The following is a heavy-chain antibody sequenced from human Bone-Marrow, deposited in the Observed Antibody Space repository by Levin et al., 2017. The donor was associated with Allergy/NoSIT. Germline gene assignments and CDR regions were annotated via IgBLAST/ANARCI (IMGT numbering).Heavy chain of an antibody. CDR1: GFTFINAW. D-gene: IGHD3-22*01. Sequence: PGGSLRLSCAASGFTFINAWMIWVRQAPGKGLEWVGRIKSEGDGGTADYAAPVKGRFTISRDESKYTLYLQMNSLKTEDTAVSYCSTRHYDSSGNDAFDLWGQGTMVTVSS. CDR3: STRHYDSSGNDAFDL. V-gene: IGHV3-15*01. CDR2: IKSEGDGGTA. J-gene: IGHJ3*01.